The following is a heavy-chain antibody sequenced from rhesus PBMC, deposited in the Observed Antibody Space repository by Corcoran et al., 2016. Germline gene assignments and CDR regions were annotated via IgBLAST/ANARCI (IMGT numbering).Heavy chain of an antibody. CDR3: ARGWTTVSPFDY. D-gene: IGHD4-35*01. V-gene: IGHV4-173*01. CDR1: GGSISSNW. J-gene: IGHJ4*01. CDR2: ISGRGGST. Sequence: QLQLQESGPGLVKPSETLSLTCAVSGGSISSNWWSWIRQPPGKGLEWIGRISGRGGSTSSNPSRKRRVTMSTDTSKNQLALKLISVTAADPAGYYCARGWTTVSPFDYWGQGVLVTVSS.